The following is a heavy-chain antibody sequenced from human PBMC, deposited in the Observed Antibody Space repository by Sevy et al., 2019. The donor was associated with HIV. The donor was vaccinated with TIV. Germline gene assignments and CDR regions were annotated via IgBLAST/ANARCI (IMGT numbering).Heavy chain of an antibody. CDR3: ARSPGQNWGLVDY. Sequence: GGCLRLSCAASGFTFSSYAMHWVRQAPGKGLERVAVISYDGSNKYYADSVKGRFTISRDNSKNTLYLQMNSLRAEDTAVYYSARSPGQNWGLVDYWGQGTLVAVSS. CDR2: ISYDGSNK. CDR1: GFTFSSYA. D-gene: IGHD7-27*01. V-gene: IGHV3-30-3*01. J-gene: IGHJ4*02.